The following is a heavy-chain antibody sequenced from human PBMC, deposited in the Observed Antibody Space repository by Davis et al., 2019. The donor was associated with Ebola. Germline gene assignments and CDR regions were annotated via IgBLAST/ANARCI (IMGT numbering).Heavy chain of an antibody. V-gene: IGHV1-8*01. Sequence: ASVKVPCKASGYIFSNYDINWVRQASGQGLEWMGWVNPYSGHTGYVEKFKGRVTMTGDPSISTAYMELSSLTIDDTAVYYCTTTTTHFDYWGQGTLVTVSS. D-gene: IGHD1-26*01. CDR1: GYIFSNYD. CDR3: TTTTTHFDY. CDR2: VNPYSGHT. J-gene: IGHJ4*02.